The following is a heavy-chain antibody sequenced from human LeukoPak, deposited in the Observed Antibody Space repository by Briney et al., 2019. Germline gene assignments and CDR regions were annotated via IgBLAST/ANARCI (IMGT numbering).Heavy chain of an antibody. D-gene: IGHD3-16*01. CDR3: TRGRSEGGDWFDP. CDR2: NRGKNNGYQT. CDR1: GFTFRESA. V-gene: IGHV3-73*01. J-gene: IGHJ5*02. Sequence: TGGSLRLSCAASGFTFRESAMRWVRQASGRGLGWVGRNRGKNNGYQTAYAASVKGRFTVSRDNSKNTAYRQMNSLRTEDTAVYYCTRGRSEGGDWFDPWGQGTLVTAS.